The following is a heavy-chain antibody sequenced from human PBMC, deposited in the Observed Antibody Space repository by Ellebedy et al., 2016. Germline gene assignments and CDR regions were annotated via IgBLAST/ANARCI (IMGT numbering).Heavy chain of an antibody. Sequence: GESLKISXAASGFTFSSYAMSWVRQAPGKGLKWVSGISRIDDSTYYADSVKGRFTISRDNSKNTLYLQMNSLRAEDTAVYYCAKVLPYYDFWSGFDYWGQGTLVTVSS. CDR3: AKVLPYYDFWSGFDY. J-gene: IGHJ4*02. CDR2: ISRIDDST. D-gene: IGHD3-3*01. CDR1: GFTFSSYA. V-gene: IGHV3-23*01.